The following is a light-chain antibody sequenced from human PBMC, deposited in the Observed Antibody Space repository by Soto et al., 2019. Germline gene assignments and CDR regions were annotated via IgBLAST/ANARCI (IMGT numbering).Light chain of an antibody. Sequence: DIQMTQSPSTLSASVGDRVTITCRASQSVNKWLAWFQQKPGKVPKLLIFDASTLQTGVPSRFGGGGSGTDFALTITSLQPDDFATYYCQQYNSYSRTFGQGTKVDIK. CDR1: QSVNKW. CDR3: QQYNSYSRT. CDR2: DAS. V-gene: IGKV1-5*01. J-gene: IGKJ1*01.